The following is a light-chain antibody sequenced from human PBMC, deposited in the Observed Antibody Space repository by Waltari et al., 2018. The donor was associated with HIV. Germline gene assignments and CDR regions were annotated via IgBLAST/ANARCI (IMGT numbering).Light chain of an antibody. CDR2: DVN. J-gene: IGLJ1*01. Sequence: QSALTQPRSVSGSPGQSVTISCTGTSSDVGGYNYVSWYPQHPGKAPKLRIYDVNKRPSVVPDRFSGSKAGDTASLTISGLQAEDEADYFCCSYGGFYTLSVFGTGTKVTVL. V-gene: IGLV2-11*01. CDR3: CSYGGFYTLSV. CDR1: SSDVGGYNY.